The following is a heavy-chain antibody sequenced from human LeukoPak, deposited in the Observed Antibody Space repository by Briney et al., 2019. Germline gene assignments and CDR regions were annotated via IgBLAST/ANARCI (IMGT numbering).Heavy chain of an antibody. V-gene: IGHV3-73*01. CDR1: GFTFSGSA. CDR3: AKFRVVSTSRGVGLEY. D-gene: IGHD2-2*01. Sequence: GGSLRLSCAASGFTFSGSAMHWVRQASGKGLEWVGRIRSKANSYATAYAASVKGRFTISRDDSKNTAYLQMNSLKTEDTAVYYCAKFRVVSTSRGVGLEYWGQGTLVTVSS. CDR2: IRSKANSYAT. J-gene: IGHJ4*02.